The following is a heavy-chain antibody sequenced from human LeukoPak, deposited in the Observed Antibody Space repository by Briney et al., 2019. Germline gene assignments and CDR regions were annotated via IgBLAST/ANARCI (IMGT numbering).Heavy chain of an antibody. D-gene: IGHD5-18*01. V-gene: IGHV3-7*01. J-gene: IGHJ6*03. CDR3: ARDRREIKLWPREYYYYYMDA. CDR2: IKQDGSEK. Sequence: GSLRLSCAASGFTFSSYWMSWVRQAPGKGLEWVANIKQDGSEKYYVDSVKGRFTISRDNAKNSLNLQMNSLRAEDTAVYYCARDRREIKLWPREYYYYYMDAWGKGTTVTISS. CDR1: GFTFSSYW.